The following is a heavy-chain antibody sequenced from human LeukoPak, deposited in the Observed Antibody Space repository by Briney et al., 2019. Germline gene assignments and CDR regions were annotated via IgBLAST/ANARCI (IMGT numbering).Heavy chain of an antibody. Sequence: ASVKVSCKASGYTFTGYYMHWVRQAPGQGLEWMGWINPNSGGTNYGQKFQGRVTMTRDTSISTAYMELSRLRSDDTAVYYCARDKSAYEFDPWGQGTLVTVSS. V-gene: IGHV1-2*02. D-gene: IGHD2-8*01. CDR3: ARDKSAYEFDP. CDR1: GYTFTGYY. J-gene: IGHJ5*02. CDR2: INPNSGGT.